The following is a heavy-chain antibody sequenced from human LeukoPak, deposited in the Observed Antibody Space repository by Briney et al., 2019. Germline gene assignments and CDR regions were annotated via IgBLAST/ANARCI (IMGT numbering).Heavy chain of an antibody. CDR2: VYFRGRT. J-gene: IGHJ3*02. Sequence: SETLSLTCTVSGGSISSSSYYWGWIRQPPGKGLEWIGNVYFRGRTYYNPSLKSRVTISVDTSKNQFSLKLNSVTAADTAVYYCARHVRASGSGSYAFDIWGQGTMVTVSS. CDR1: GGSISSSSYY. V-gene: IGHV4-39*01. CDR3: ARHVRASGSGSYAFDI. D-gene: IGHD3-10*01.